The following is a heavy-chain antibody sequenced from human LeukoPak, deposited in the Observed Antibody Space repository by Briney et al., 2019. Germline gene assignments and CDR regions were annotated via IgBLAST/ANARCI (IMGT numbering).Heavy chain of an antibody. CDR1: GYSISSGYY. V-gene: IGHV4-38-2*01. D-gene: IGHD3-22*01. J-gene: IGHJ5*02. CDR2: IYHSGST. Sequence: SETLSLTCAVSGYSISSGYYWGWIRQPPGKGLEWIGSIYHSGSTYYNPSLKSRVTISVDTSKNQFSLKLSSVTAADTAVYYCARTYYYDRGFDPWGQGTPVTVSS. CDR3: ARTYYYDRGFDP.